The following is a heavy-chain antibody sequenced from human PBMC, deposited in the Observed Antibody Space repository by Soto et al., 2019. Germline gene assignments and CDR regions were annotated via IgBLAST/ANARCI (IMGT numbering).Heavy chain of an antibody. CDR3: ARALGDEDIAVVSHDAFDI. V-gene: IGHV5-51*01. CDR1: GYSFTSYW. J-gene: IGHJ3*02. CDR2: IYPGDSDT. Sequence: GESLKISCKGSGYSFTSYWIGWVRQMPGKGLEWMGIIYPGDSDTRYSPSFQGQVTISADKSISTAYLQWSSLKASDTAMYYCARALGDEDIAVVSHDAFDIWGQGTMVTVSS. D-gene: IGHD6-19*01.